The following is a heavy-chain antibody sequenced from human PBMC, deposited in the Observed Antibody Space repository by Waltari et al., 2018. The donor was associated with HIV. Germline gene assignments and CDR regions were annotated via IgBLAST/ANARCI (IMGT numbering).Heavy chain of an antibody. CDR3: TGGFTHVSDY. V-gene: IGHV3-23*01. CDR2: ISGSGTDR. J-gene: IGHJ4*02. D-gene: IGHD5-12*01. Sequence: EVQLLESGGGLVQPGGSLRLSCAASGLTVSNNAMNWVRQAPGKGLEWVSGISGSGTDRYYAGSVKGRFTISRDNSKNNLFLQMNSLRAEDTAVYYCTGGFTHVSDYWGQGTLVTVSS. CDR1: GLTVSNNA.